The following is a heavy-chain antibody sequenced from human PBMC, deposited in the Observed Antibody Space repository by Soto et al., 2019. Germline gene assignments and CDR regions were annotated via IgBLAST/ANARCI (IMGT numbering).Heavy chain of an antibody. CDR1: RFTFSSYW. CDR3: ARETIWFGQNG. J-gene: IGHJ4*02. CDR2: INSDGSST. D-gene: IGHD3-10*01. V-gene: IGHV3-74*03. Sequence: EVQLVESGGDLVQPGGSLRLSCAASRFTFSSYWMHWVRQAPGKGLVWVSRINSDGSSTTYADSVKGRFTISRDNAKNTLYLQMNSLRVEDTAVYYCARETIWFGQNGGGQGTLVTVSS.